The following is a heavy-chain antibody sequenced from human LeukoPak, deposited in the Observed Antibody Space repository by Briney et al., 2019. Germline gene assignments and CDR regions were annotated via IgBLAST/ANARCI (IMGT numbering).Heavy chain of an antibody. D-gene: IGHD3-9*01. V-gene: IGHV4-34*01. Sequence: SETLSLTCAVSGGSFSGYYWSWIRQPPGKGLEWIGEINHSGSTNYNPSLKSRVTISVDTSKNQFSLKLSFVTAADTAVYYWARRPSRYFDPYYMDVWGKGTTVTVSS. CDR3: ARRPSRYFDPYYMDV. J-gene: IGHJ6*03. CDR2: INHSGST. CDR1: GGSFSGYY.